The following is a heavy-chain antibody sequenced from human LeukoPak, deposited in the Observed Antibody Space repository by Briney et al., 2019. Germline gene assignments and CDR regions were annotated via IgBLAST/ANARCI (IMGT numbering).Heavy chain of an antibody. CDR2: MNPNSGNT. D-gene: IGHD2-15*01. CDR1: GYTFTSYD. Sequence: WASVKVSCKASGYTFTSYDINWVRQATGQGLEWMGWMNPNSGNTGYAQKFQGRVTITRNTSISTAYMELSSLRSEDTAVYYCARMAYCSGGSCYHNWSDPWGQGTLVTVSS. J-gene: IGHJ5*02. CDR3: ARMAYCSGGSCYHNWSDP. V-gene: IGHV1-8*03.